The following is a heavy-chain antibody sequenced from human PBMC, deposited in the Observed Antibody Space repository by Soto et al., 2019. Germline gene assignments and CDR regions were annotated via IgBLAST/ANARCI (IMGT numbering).Heavy chain of an antibody. CDR1: GGSFSGYY. CDR3: ARATTVAGTNYYYGMDV. CDR2: INHSGSA. Sequence: PSETLSLTCAVYGGSFSGYYWSWIRQPPGKGLEWIGEINHSGSANYNPSLKSRVTISVDTSKNQFSLKLSSVTAADTAVYYCARATTVAGTNYYYGMDVWGQGTTVTVSS. J-gene: IGHJ6*02. D-gene: IGHD6-19*01. V-gene: IGHV4-34*01.